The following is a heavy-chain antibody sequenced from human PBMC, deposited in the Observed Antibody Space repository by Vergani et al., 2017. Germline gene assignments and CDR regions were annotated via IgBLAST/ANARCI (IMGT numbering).Heavy chain of an antibody. Sequence: VQLLQSGGGVIQPGGSVRLSCAASGFTFSACPMTWVRQAPGKGLEWVSFIRYDGSSEYYGDSVKGRFTISRDKSQNTVNLQMNSLRTEDTAVYFCANSVIAGNVGVAYFGMDVWGRGTTVTVSS. CDR3: ANSVIAGNVGVAYFGMDV. V-gene: IGHV3-30*02. CDR2: IRYDGSSE. J-gene: IGHJ6*02. CDR1: GFTFSACP. D-gene: IGHD2/OR15-2a*01.